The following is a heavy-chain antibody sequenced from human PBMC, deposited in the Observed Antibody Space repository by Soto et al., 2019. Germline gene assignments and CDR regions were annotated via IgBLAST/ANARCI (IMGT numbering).Heavy chain of an antibody. D-gene: IGHD5-18*01. CDR3: ARVGVDTAMENWFDP. J-gene: IGHJ5*02. CDR1: GNSVISGSHY. Sequence: SETLSLSCTVYGNSVISGSHYWRWIRQPPGKVLEWIGYIYYSGSTNYNPSLKSRVTISVDTSKNQFSLKLSSVTAADTAVYYCARVGVDTAMENWFDPWGQGTLVTVS. V-gene: IGHV4-61*01. CDR2: IYYSGST.